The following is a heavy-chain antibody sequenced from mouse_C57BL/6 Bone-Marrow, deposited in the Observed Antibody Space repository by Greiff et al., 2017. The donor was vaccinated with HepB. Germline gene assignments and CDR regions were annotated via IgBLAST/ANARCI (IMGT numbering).Heavy chain of an antibody. D-gene: IGHD1-1*01. CDR1: GFTFSDYY. V-gene: IGHV5-16*01. CDR2: INYDGSST. Sequence: EVKVVESEGGLVQPGSSMKLSCTASGFTFSDYYMAWVRQVPEKGLEWVAYINYDGSSTYYLDALKSRFIISRDNAKNILYLQMSSLKSEDTATYYCAREDYGSTMDYWGQGTSVTVSS. J-gene: IGHJ4*01. CDR3: AREDYGSTMDY.